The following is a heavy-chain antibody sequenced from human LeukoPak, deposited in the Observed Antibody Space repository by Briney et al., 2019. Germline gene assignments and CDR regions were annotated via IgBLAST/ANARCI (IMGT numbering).Heavy chain of an antibody. CDR1: GFTFSSYN. J-gene: IGHJ4*02. D-gene: IGHD1-26*01. CDR2: ISSSSRTI. Sequence: GGSLRLSCAASGFTFSSYNMNWVRQAPGKGLEWVSYISSSSRTIYYADSVKGRFTISRDNAKNSLYLQMNSLRAEDTAVYYCANFPGGGSDDYWGQGTLVTVSS. V-gene: IGHV3-48*01. CDR3: ANFPGGGSDDY.